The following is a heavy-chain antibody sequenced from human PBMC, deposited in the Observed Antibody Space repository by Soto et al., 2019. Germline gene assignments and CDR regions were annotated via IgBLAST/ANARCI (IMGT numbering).Heavy chain of an antibody. CDR3: ARDYPGGSYYDY. J-gene: IGHJ4*02. Sequence: EVQVVESGGGLVQPGGSLRLSCAASGFTFSSYWMSWVRQAPGKGLEWVARINQDGSEKYYVDSVKGRFTISMDNAKNPLYLQMNSLRAEDTAVYYCARDYPGGSYYDYWGQGTLVTVSS. CDR1: GFTFSSYW. CDR2: INQDGSEK. D-gene: IGHD1-26*01. V-gene: IGHV3-7*03.